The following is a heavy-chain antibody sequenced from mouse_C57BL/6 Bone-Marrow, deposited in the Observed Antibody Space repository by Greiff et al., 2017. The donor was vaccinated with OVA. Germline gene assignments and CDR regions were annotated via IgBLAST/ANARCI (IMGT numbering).Heavy chain of an antibody. CDR2: IDPETGGT. CDR1: GYTFTDYE. V-gene: IGHV1-15*01. J-gene: IGHJ4*01. CDR3: VRYCYAMDY. Sequence: QVHVKQSGAELVRPGASVTLSCKASGYTFTDYEMHWVKQTPVHGLEWIGAIDPETGGTAYNQKFKGKAILTADKSSSTAYMELRSLTSEDSAVYYCVRYCYAMDYWGQGTSVTVSS. D-gene: IGHD1-1*01.